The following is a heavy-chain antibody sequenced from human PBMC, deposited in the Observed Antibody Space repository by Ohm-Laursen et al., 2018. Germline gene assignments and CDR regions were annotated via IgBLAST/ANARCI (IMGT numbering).Heavy chain of an antibody. CDR2: ISWNSGSI. Sequence: SLRLSCTASGFTFDDYAMHWVRQAPGKGLEWVSGISWNSGSIGYADSVKGRVTISRDNSKNTLYLQMNSLRAEDTAVYYCARGKYDSIGYYYSFDYWGQGTLVTVSS. CDR3: ARGKYDSIGYYYSFDY. V-gene: IGHV3-9*01. CDR1: GFTFDDYA. J-gene: IGHJ4*02. D-gene: IGHD3-22*01.